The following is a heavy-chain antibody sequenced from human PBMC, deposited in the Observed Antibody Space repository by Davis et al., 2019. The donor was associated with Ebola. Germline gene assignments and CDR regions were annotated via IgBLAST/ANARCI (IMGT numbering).Heavy chain of an antibody. CDR3: ARDRVGAFFDY. V-gene: IGHV3-11*01. Sequence: LKISCAASGFTFSDYAMSWIRQAPGKGLEWVSYISTSGSTMYYADSVKGRFTISRDNAKNSLYLQMNSLRADDTAVYYCARDRVGAFFDYWGQGTLVTVSS. D-gene: IGHD1-26*01. CDR2: ISTSGSTM. CDR1: GFTFSDYA. J-gene: IGHJ4*02.